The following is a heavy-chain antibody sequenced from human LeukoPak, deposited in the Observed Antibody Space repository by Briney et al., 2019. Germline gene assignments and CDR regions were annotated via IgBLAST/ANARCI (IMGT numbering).Heavy chain of an antibody. Sequence: PSETLSLTCAVYGGSFSGYYWSWIRQPPGKGLEWIGEINHSGSTNYNPSLKSRVTISVDTSKNQFSLKLSSVTAADTAVYYCAREEWGAFDIWGQGTMVTVSS. V-gene: IGHV4-34*01. D-gene: IGHD1-26*01. J-gene: IGHJ3*02. CDR2: INHSGST. CDR1: GGSFSGYY. CDR3: AREEWGAFDI.